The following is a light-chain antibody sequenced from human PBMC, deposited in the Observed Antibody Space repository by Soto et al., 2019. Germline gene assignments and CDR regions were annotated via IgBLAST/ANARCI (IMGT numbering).Light chain of an antibody. V-gene: IGKV1-5*03. CDR1: QSISNH. CDR2: QAS. J-gene: IGKJ1*01. CDR3: QQYSRHST. Sequence: DIQMTQSPSSMSASVEDRVIITCRASQSISNHLNWYQQKPGKAPKLLIYQASSLENGVPSRFSGSGSGTEFSLTISSLQPDDFATYYCQQYSRHSTFGQGTKVDI.